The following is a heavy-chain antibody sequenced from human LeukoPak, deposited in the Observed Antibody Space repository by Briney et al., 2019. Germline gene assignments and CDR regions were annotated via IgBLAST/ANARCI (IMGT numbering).Heavy chain of an antibody. CDR1: GFTFSSYA. D-gene: IGHD6-13*01. V-gene: IGHV3-23*01. J-gene: IGHJ4*02. CDR3: AKFRAAAGPRDFDY. CDR2: LSGSGSNT. Sequence: GGSLRLSCAVSGFTFSSYAMTWVRQAPGKGLEWVSTLSGSGSNTYYADSVKGRFSLSRDDSQSTLYLQMNSLRAEDTAVYYCAKFRAAAGPRDFDYWGQGTLVTVSS.